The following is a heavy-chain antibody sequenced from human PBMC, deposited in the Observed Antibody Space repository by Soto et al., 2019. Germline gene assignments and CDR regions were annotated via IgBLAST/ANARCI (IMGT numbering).Heavy chain of an antibody. CDR1: GGSINSRTYY. CDR3: VRQDVQAWGRIDP. CDR2: IYHSGIT. V-gene: IGHV4-39*01. Sequence: SETPSLTCTVSGGSINSRTYYWGWIRQPPGKGLEWIGTIYHSGITYYNPSLKSRVTMFEDTSKNQFSLKMTFVTAADTAVYYCVRQDVQAWGRIDPWGQGALVTVSS. J-gene: IGHJ5*02. D-gene: IGHD7-27*01.